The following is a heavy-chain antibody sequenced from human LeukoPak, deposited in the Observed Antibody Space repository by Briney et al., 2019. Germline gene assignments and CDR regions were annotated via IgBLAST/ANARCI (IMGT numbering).Heavy chain of an antibody. D-gene: IGHD6-13*01. CDR2: ISSGGSTI. Sequence: PGGSLRLSCAVSGFTFSDYYMSWIRQAPGKGLEWVSYISSGGSTISHADSVKGRFTTSRDNAENSLYLQMNSLRAEDTAVYYCARRAAAGRCFDHWGQGTLVTVSS. V-gene: IGHV3-11*01. J-gene: IGHJ4*02. CDR3: ARRAAAGRCFDH. CDR1: GFTFSDYY.